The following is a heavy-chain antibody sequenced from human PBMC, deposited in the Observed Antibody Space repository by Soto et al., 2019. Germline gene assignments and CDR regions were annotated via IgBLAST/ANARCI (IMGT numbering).Heavy chain of an antibody. CDR2: IYYSGST. CDR1: GGSISSYY. J-gene: IGHJ4*02. CDR3: ARLAYDSSGYYGDHFDY. V-gene: IGHV4-59*01. Sequence: PSETLSLTCTVSGGSISSYYWSWIRQPPGKGLEWIGYIYYSGSTNYNPSLKSRVTISVDTSKNQFSLKLSSVTAADTAVYYCARLAYDSSGYYGDHFDYWGQGTLVTVSS. D-gene: IGHD3-22*01.